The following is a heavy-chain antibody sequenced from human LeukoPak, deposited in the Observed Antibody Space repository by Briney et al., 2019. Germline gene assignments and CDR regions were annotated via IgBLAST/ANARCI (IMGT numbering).Heavy chain of an antibody. CDR1: GVSISGFY. D-gene: IGHD3-10*01. J-gene: IGHJ4*02. CDR2: SHTGGSI. CDR3: ARRRGGFGEGGFDY. Sequence: SETLSLTCTVSGVSISGFYWNWIRQPPRKGLGWVGYSHTGGSISSNPSLNSRVAFSMDTSKNQVSLRLNSVTATDTAVYYCARRRGGFGEGGFDYWGQGIPVTVST. V-gene: IGHV4-4*08.